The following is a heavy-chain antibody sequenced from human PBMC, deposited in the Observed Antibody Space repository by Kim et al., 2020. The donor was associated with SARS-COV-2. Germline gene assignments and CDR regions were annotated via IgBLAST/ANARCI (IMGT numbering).Heavy chain of an antibody. D-gene: IGHD4-17*01. V-gene: IGHV3-30*04. Sequence: GGSLRLSCAASGFTFSSYAMHWVRQAPGKGLEWVAVISYDGSNKYYPDSVKGRFTISRDNSKNTLYLQMNSLRAEDTAVYYCARGPELTVTTLYLYYYYGMDVWGQGTTVTVSS. J-gene: IGHJ6*02. CDR2: ISYDGSNK. CDR1: GFTFSSYA. CDR3: ARGPELTVTTLYLYYYYGMDV.